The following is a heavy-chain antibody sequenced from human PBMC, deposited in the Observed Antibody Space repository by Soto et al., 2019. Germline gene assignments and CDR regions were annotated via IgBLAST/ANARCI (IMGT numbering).Heavy chain of an antibody. CDR3: ARRYGSCFDY. J-gene: IGHJ4*02. CDR2: IYSSGST. D-gene: IGHD5-18*01. CDR1: GGSISSYY. V-gene: IGHV4-59*08. Sequence: QVQLQESGPGLVKPSETLSLTCTVSGGSISSYYWSWIRPPPGKGLEWMGYIYSSGSTNYNPALTSRVTIAVDTSKNQVSLKLSSVTAADTAVYYCARRYGSCFDYWGQGTLVTVSS.